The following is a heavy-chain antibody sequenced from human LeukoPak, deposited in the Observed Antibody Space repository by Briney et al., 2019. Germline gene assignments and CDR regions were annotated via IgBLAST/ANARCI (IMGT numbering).Heavy chain of an antibody. CDR3: ARTRLYYDISWYFDL. CDR2: IYYSGST. Sequence: SETLSLTCTVSGGSISSSSYYWGWIRQPPGKGLEWIGSIYYSGSTYYNPSLKSRVTISVDTSKNQFSLKLSSVTAADTAVYYCARTRLYYDISWYFDLWGRGTLVTVSS. D-gene: IGHD3-9*01. CDR1: GGSISSSSYY. V-gene: IGHV4-39*07. J-gene: IGHJ2*01.